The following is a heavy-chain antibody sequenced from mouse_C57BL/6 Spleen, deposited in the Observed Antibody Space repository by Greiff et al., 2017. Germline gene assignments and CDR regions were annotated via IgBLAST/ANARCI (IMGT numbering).Heavy chain of an antibody. V-gene: IGHV1-69*01. CDR1: GYTFTSYW. Sequence: QVQLQQPGAELVMPGASVKLSCKASGYTFTSYWMHWVKQRPGQGLEWIGEIDPSDSYTNYNQKFKGKSTLTVDKSSSTAYMQPSSLTSEDSAVYYCARSSYSNPYAMDYWGQGTSVTVSS. CDR2: IDPSDSYT. CDR3: ARSSYSNPYAMDY. J-gene: IGHJ4*01. D-gene: IGHD2-5*01.